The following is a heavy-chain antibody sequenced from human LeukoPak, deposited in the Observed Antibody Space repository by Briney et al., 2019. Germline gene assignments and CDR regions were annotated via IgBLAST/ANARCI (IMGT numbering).Heavy chain of an antibody. J-gene: IGHJ6*02. CDR3: ARDRGYSYGYDYYYYGMDV. D-gene: IGHD5-18*01. Sequence: SETLSLTCTVSGGSISSYYWSLIRQPPGKGLEWIGYIYYSGSTNYNPSLKSRVTISVDTSKNQFSLKLSSVTAADTAVYYCARDRGYSYGYDYYYYGMDVWGQGTTVTVSS. V-gene: IGHV4-59*01. CDR1: GGSISSYY. CDR2: IYYSGST.